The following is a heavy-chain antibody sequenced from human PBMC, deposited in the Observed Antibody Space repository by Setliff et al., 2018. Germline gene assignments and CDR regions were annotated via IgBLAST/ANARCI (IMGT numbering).Heavy chain of an antibody. CDR1: GATFSSYG. CDR2: TIPMFGTT. J-gene: IGHJ6*03. Sequence: SVKVSCKASGATFSSYGISWVRQAPGQGLEWMGGTIPMFGTTEYAQKFQGRLTIITDESTNTAFMQLSSLRSDDTAVYYCARAGRNNYDSSGYYYDLYYYMDVWGKGTTVTVSS. CDR3: ARAGRNNYDSSGYYYDLYYYMDV. V-gene: IGHV1-69*05. D-gene: IGHD3-22*01.